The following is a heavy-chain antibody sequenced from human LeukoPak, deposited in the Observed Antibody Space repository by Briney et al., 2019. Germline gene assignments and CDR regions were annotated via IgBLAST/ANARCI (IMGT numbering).Heavy chain of an antibody. CDR2: IYNSGSV. J-gene: IGHJ5*02. Sequence: SETLSLTCTVSGGSISSYYWSWIRQPPGKGLEWIGYIYNSGSVNYNPSLKSRVTISVDTSKNQFSLKLSSVTAADTAVYYCARVEDSGYDYRGRFDPWGQGTLVTVSS. CDR1: GGSISSYY. V-gene: IGHV4-59*12. CDR3: ARVEDSGYDYRGRFDP. D-gene: IGHD5-12*01.